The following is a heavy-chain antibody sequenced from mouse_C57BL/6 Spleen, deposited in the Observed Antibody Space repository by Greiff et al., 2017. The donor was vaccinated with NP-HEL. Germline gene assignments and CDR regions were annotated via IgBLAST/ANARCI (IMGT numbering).Heavy chain of an antibody. CDR2: IDPSDSYT. Sequence: QVQLQQPGAELVRPGTSVKLSCKASGYTFTSYWMHWVKQRPGQGLEWIGVIDPSDSYTNYNQKFKGKATLTVDTSSSTAYMQLSSLTSEDSAVYYCARGTTVVGPYYAMDYWGQGTSVTVSS. CDR1: GYTFTSYW. V-gene: IGHV1-59*01. CDR3: ARGTTVVGPYYAMDY. J-gene: IGHJ4*01. D-gene: IGHD1-1*01.